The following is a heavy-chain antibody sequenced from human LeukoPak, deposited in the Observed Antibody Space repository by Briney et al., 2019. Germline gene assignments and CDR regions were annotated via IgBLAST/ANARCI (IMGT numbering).Heavy chain of an antibody. CDR2: IYDSGST. V-gene: IGHV4-59*01. CDR3: ARETHPVIRWPYAFDI. D-gene: IGHD4-23*01. CDR1: GGSINNYY. J-gene: IGHJ3*02. Sequence: SETLSLTCAVSGGSINNYYWSWMRQPPGKGLEWVGYIYDSGSTNYNPSLKSRVTISVDTSKNQFSLKLSSVIAADTAVYYCARETHPVIRWPYAFDIWGQGTMVTVSS.